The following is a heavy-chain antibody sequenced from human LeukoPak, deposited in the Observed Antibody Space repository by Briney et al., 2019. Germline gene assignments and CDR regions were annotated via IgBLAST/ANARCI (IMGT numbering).Heavy chain of an antibody. J-gene: IGHJ4*02. V-gene: IGHV3-48*03. CDR2: ISSSGSTI. CDR3: ARYYYGSSGFGY. CDR1: GFTFSSYE. D-gene: IGHD3-22*01. Sequence: PGGSLRLSCAASGFTFSSYEMNWVRQAPGKGLEWVSYISSSGSTIYYADSVKGRFTISRDNAKNSLYLQMNSLRAEDTAVYYCARYYYGSSGFGYWGQGTLVTVSS.